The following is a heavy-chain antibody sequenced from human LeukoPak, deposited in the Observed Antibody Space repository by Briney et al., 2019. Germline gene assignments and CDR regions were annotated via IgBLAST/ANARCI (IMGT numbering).Heavy chain of an antibody. CDR3: AKVPQLLEGY. J-gene: IGHJ4*02. D-gene: IGHD2-2*01. V-gene: IGHV3-23*01. CDR1: GFTFRSYA. CDR2: ISGSGGST. Sequence: GGSLRLSCAASGFTFRSYAMSWVRQAPGKGLEWISTISGSGGSTYYADSVKGRFTISRDNSKNTLYLQMNSLRAEDTAVYYCAKVPQLLEGYWGQGTLVTVSS.